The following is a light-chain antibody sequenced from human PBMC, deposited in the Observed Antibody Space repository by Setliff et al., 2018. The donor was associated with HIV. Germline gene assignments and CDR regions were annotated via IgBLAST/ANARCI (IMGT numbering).Light chain of an antibody. CDR3: ISYTSRITVV. J-gene: IGLJ1*01. CDR2: DVS. V-gene: IGLV2-14*03. CDR1: SSDVGGYNY. Sequence: QSALTQPASVSGSPGQSITISCTGTSSDVGGYNYVSWYQQHPGKAPKLMIYDVSNRPSGISNRFSGSKSGKTASLTISGLQAEDEAEYYCISYTSRITVVFGTGTKGTVL.